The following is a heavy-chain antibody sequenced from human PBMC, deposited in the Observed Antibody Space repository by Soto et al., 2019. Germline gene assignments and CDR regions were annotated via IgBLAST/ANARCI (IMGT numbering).Heavy chain of an antibody. Sequence: PSETLSLTCTFSVVSISSGGYYCSWIRQHPWKGLEWIGYIYYSGSTYYNPSLKSRVTISVDTSKNQFSLKLSSVTAADTAVYYCARVGRDIVVVVDAYDAFDIGGQGTMVTV. CDR2: IYYSGST. D-gene: IGHD2-15*01. CDR1: VVSISSGGYY. CDR3: ARVGRDIVVVVDAYDAFDI. J-gene: IGHJ3*02. V-gene: IGHV4-31*03.